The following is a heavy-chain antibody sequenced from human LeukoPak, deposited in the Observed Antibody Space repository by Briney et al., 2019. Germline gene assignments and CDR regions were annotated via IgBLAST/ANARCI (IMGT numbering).Heavy chain of an antibody. CDR1: GFTFTSSA. Sequence: VASVKVSCKASGFTFTSSAMQWVRQARGQRLEWIGWIVVGSGNTNYAQKFQERVTITRDMSTRTAYMELSSLRSEDTAVYYCAAGRFGELFGFDYWGQGTLVTVSS. CDR3: AAGRFGELFGFDY. J-gene: IGHJ4*02. V-gene: IGHV1-58*02. D-gene: IGHD3-10*01. CDR2: IVVGSGNT.